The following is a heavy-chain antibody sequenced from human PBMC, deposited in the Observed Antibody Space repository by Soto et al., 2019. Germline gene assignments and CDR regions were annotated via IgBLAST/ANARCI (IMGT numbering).Heavy chain of an antibody. Sequence: QVQLVQSGAEVKKPGASVKVSCKASGYTFTRSGISWVRQAPGQGPEWMGWISSYNGDTNYAQTFQGRVTMTTDTSTSTAYMELRSLRSAATAVYYSAREGVAPYTYSGIDVWGQGIPVTVSS. CDR3: AREGVAPYTYSGIDV. CDR2: ISSYNGDT. V-gene: IGHV1-18*01. D-gene: IGHD4-4*01. CDR1: GYTFTRSG. J-gene: IGHJ6*02.